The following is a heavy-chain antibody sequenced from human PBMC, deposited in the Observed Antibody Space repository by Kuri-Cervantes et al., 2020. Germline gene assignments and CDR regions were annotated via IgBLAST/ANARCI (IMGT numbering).Heavy chain of an antibody. J-gene: IGHJ4*02. D-gene: IGHD6-19*01. V-gene: IGHV4-61*02. CDR1: GGSISSGSYY. Sequence: LRPSCTVSGGSISSGSYYWSWIRQPAGKGLEWIGRIYTSGSTNYNPSLKSRVTISVDTSKNQFSLKLSSVTAADTAVYYCARAEYSSGWYVVGGDYWGQGTLVTVSS. CDR2: IYTSGST. CDR3: ARAEYSSGWYVVGGDY.